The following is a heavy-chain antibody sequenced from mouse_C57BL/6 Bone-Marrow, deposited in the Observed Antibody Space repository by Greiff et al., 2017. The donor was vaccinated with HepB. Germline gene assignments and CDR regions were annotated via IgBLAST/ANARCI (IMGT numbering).Heavy chain of an antibody. J-gene: IGHJ2*01. Sequence: EVQLQQSGPVLVKPGASVKMSCKASGYTFTDYYMNWVKQSHGKSLEWIGVINPYNGGTSYNQKFKGKATLTVDKSSSTAYMELNSLTSEDSAVYYCARRFEDYFDYWGQGTTLTVSS. CDR3: ARRFEDYFDY. CDR2: INPYNGGT. CDR1: GYTFTDYY. V-gene: IGHV1-19*01.